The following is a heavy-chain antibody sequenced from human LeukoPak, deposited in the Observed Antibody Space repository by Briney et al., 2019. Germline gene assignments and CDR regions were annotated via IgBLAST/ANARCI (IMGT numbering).Heavy chain of an antibody. CDR2: IRYDGSNK. CDR3: AKDSMSRGWIDAFDI. Sequence: AESLRLSCAASGVTFSSYGKHWVRQAPGKGLEWVAFIRYDGSNKYYADSVKGRFTISRDNSKNTLYLQINSLRAEDASVYYCAKDSMSRGWIDAFDIWGQGTMVTVSS. J-gene: IGHJ3*02. V-gene: IGHV3-30*02. D-gene: IGHD6-19*01. CDR1: GVTFSSYG.